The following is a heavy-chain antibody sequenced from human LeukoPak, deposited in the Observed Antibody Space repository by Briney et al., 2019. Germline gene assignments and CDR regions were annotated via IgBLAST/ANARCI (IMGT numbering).Heavy chain of an antibody. V-gene: IGHV3-23*01. CDR3: AKDSHSGFFDY. CDR2: IGGGDGRT. CDR1: GFSFTYG. D-gene: IGHD5-12*01. J-gene: IGHJ4*02. Sequence: GGSLRLSCAASGFSFTYGMSWVRQAPGKGLEWVSGIGGGDGRTYYADSLKGRFTISRDTSKTTLYLQINGLTADDTAVYYCAKDSHSGFFDYWGQGTLVTVSS.